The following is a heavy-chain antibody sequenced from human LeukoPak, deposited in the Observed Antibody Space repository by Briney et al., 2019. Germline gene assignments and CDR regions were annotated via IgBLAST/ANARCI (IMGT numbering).Heavy chain of an antibody. CDR3: AKDRRPDPEGVLEDNWFDP. Sequence: GGSLRLSCAASGFTFSSYAMSWVRQAPGKGLEWVSAIKGRFTISRDNSKNTLYLQMNSLRAEDTAVYYCAKDRRPDPEGVLEDNWFDPWDQGTLVTVSS. CDR1: GFTFSSYA. J-gene: IGHJ5*02. V-gene: IGHV3-23*01. D-gene: IGHD1-1*01. CDR2: I.